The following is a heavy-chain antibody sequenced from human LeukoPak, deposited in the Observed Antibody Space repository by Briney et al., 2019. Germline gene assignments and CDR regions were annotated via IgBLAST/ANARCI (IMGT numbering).Heavy chain of an antibody. D-gene: IGHD4-11*01. J-gene: IGHJ6*03. CDR1: GGTFSSYA. CDR2: IIPIFGTA. Sequence: SVKVSCKASGGTFSSYAISWVRQAPGQGLEWMGGIIPIFGTANYAQKFQGRVTTTTDESTSTAYMELSSLRSEDTAVYYCATFDYSNEYYYYYYMDVWGKGTTVTVSS. CDR3: ATFDYSNEYYYYYYMDV. V-gene: IGHV1-69*05.